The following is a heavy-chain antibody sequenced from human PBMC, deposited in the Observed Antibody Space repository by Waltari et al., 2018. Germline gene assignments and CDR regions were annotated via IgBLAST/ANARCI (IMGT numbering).Heavy chain of an antibody. CDR1: GFTCRCYG. J-gene: IGHJ4*02. V-gene: IGHV3-30*02. CDR2: IRYDGRNK. D-gene: IGHD4-4*01. CDR3: AKPRPLMTTVTTSWPSDS. Sequence: QGQLVESGGGVVQPGGSLRLSLAASGFTCRCYGRHWFRQAPGMGLEWVACIRYDGRNKNYADSREGRFTISRDNSNSTLYLQMNSLRAEDTAVYYCAKPRPLMTTVTTSWPSDSWGQGTLVTVSS.